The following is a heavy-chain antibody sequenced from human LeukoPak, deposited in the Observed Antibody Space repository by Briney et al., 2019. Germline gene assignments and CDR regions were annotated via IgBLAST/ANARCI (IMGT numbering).Heavy chain of an antibody. V-gene: IGHV1-46*01. CDR3: ATESYSGSYLYAFDI. Sequence: ASVKVSCKASGYTFTSYYMHWVRQAPGQGLEWMGIINPSGGSTSYAQKFQGRVTMTEDTSTDTAYMELSSLISEDTAVYYCATESYSGSYLYAFDIWGQGTMVTVSS. CDR1: GYTFTSYY. J-gene: IGHJ3*02. D-gene: IGHD1-26*01. CDR2: INPSGGST.